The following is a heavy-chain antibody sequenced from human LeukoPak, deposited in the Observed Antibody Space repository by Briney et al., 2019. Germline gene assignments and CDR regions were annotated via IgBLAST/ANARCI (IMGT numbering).Heavy chain of an antibody. CDR2: INRNGGST. V-gene: IGHV3-20*04. Sequence: PGGSLRLSCEASGFTFDDYGMSWVRQPPGKGLEWVSGINRNGGSTDYADSVKGRFTISRDNAKNSHFLQMNSLGVEDTALYYCARGFRNGPFDCWRQGTLVTVSS. CDR3: ARGFRNGPFDC. J-gene: IGHJ4*02. D-gene: IGHD2-8*01. CDR1: GFTFDDYG.